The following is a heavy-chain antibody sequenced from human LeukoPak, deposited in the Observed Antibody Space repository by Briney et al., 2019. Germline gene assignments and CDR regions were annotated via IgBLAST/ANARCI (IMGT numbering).Heavy chain of an antibody. CDR2: INPNSGGT. Sequence: ASVKVSCKASGYTFTGYYMHWVRQAPGQGLEWMGWINPNSGGTNYAQKFQGRVTMTRDTSISTAYMELSRLRSDDTAVYYCARDNFHYYDYVWGSSRYRGIDYWGQGTLVTVSS. D-gene: IGHD3-16*02. J-gene: IGHJ4*02. CDR1: GYTFTGYY. CDR3: ARDNFHYYDYVWGSSRYRGIDY. V-gene: IGHV1-2*02.